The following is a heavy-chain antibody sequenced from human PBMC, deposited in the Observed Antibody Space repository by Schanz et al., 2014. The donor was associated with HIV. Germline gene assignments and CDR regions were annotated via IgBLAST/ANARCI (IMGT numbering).Heavy chain of an antibody. CDR1: GFAFNHYA. Sequence: VQLVESGGGVVQPGRSLRLSCAASGFAFNHYALIWVRQAPGKGLEWVSGISGSGTFRHYADSVRGRFTISRDNSKNTLYLQMNSLRPEDTAMFFCARSFGVGDLGFGVWGQGTTVIVSS. CDR3: ARSFGVGDLGFGV. J-gene: IGHJ6*02. V-gene: IGHV3-23*04. D-gene: IGHD3-3*01. CDR2: ISGSGTFR.